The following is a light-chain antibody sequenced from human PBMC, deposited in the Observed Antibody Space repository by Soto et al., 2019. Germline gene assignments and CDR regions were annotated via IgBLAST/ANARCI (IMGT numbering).Light chain of an antibody. CDR2: EVI. Sequence: QSVLSQPPSASGSPGQSVTISCTGSSSDVGGYNFVSWYQRLPGKAPKLMIYEVIQRPSGVPDRFSGSKSGNTASLTVSGLQAEDEADYYCSSYAGSDNFVLFGGGT. CDR3: SSYAGSDNFVL. CDR1: SSDVGGYNF. J-gene: IGLJ2*01. V-gene: IGLV2-8*01.